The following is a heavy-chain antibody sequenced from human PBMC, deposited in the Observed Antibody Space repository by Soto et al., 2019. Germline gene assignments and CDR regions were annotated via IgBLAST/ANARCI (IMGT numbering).Heavy chain of an antibody. V-gene: IGHV3-48*03. D-gene: IGHD3-22*01. Sequence: EVKLVESGGGLVQPGGSLRLSCAASGFTFSSYEMNWVRQAPGKGLEWVSYISSSGSTIYYADSVKGRFTISRDNAKNSLYLQMNSLRAEDTAVYYCARIVPGSGYFDYWGQGTLVTVSS. CDR3: ARIVPGSGYFDY. CDR1: GFTFSSYE. J-gene: IGHJ4*02. CDR2: ISSSGSTI.